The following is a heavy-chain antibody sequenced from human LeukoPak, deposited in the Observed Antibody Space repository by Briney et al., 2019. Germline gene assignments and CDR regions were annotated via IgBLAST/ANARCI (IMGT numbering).Heavy chain of an antibody. V-gene: IGHV5-51*01. D-gene: IGHD4-23*01. CDR1: GYTFSDYW. J-gene: IGHJ4*02. CDR3: ARHDGRRCTASTCYGGSDY. Sequence: GESLKISCKGSGYTFSDYWIAWVRQMPGKGLEWMGIIYPGDSDTRYNPTFQGHVTVSADMSITTAYLKWSSLKDWDSAMYYCARHDGRRCTASTCYGGSDYWGQGTLVTVPS. CDR2: IYPGDSDT.